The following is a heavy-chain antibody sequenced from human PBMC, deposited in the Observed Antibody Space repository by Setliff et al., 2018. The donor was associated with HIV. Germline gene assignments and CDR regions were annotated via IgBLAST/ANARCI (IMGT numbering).Heavy chain of an antibody. CDR3: ARANYGFDY. J-gene: IGHJ4*02. Sequence: PGGSLRLSCVASGFTFSTSAMSWVRQAPGKGLEWASTISGSGDTINYADSVKGRFTISRDNAKNSLFLQMNSLRVEDTAVYYCARANYGFDYWGQGTLVTVSS. CDR2: ISGSGDTI. V-gene: IGHV3-23*01. CDR1: GFTFSTSA. D-gene: IGHD4-17*01.